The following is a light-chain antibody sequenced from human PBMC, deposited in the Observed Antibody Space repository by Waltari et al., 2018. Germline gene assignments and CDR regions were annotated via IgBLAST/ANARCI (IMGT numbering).Light chain of an antibody. CDR1: SSDVGGYNY. Sequence: QSALTQPRSVSGSPGQSVTISCTGTSSDVGGYNYAPWYQQHPGKAPKLMVYAVSKRPSGVPDRFSGSKTGNTASVTISGRQAEDEADYYCCSYAGSYTFVFGGGTKLTVL. J-gene: IGLJ2*01. V-gene: IGLV2-11*01. CDR3: CSYAGSYTFV. CDR2: AVS.